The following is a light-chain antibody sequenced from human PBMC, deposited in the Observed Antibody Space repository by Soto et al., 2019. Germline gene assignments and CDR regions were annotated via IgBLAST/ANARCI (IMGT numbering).Light chain of an antibody. Sequence: EIVMTQSPATLSVSPGERATLSYRASQSVSSNLAWYQQKPGQAPRLLIYGASTRATGIPARFSGSGSGTELTLTISSLRSEDFAVYYCQQYNKWPRPFGQGTKVDI. CDR3: QQYNKWPRP. J-gene: IGKJ1*01. CDR2: GAS. CDR1: QSVSSN. V-gene: IGKV3-15*01.